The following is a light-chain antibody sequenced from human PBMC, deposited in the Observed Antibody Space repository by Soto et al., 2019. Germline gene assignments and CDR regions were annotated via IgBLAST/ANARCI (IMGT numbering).Light chain of an antibody. Sequence: EIVMTHSPATLSVSPGERATLSCRASQSVSSNLAWYQQKPGQAPRLLIYGASTRATGIPARFSGSGSGTEFTLTISSLQSEDFAAYYCQQYNNWWTFGQGTKV. CDR1: QSVSSN. CDR3: QQYNNWWT. V-gene: IGKV3-15*01. CDR2: GAS. J-gene: IGKJ1*01.